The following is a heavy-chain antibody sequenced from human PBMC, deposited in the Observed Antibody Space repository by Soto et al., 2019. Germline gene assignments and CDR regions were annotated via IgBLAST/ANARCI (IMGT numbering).Heavy chain of an antibody. CDR1: GFSFDRYA. CDR3: ATQDFRGTSGTT. V-gene: IGHV3-23*01. D-gene: IGHD1-1*01. Sequence: RLSCAASGFSFDRYAMGWVRQTPGAGLDWVSVINYAGGNIHYADFVEGRFTISRDNSKNTLYLQMNNLRVEDTAVYHCATQDFRGTSGTTWGQGTQVTVSS. J-gene: IGHJ4*02. CDR2: INYAGGNI.